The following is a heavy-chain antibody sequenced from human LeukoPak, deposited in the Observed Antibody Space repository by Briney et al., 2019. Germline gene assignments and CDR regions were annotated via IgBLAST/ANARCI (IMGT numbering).Heavy chain of an antibody. V-gene: IGHV3-21*01. Sequence: GGSLRLSCAASGFTFSSYGMSWVRQAPGKGLEWVSSISGSSSYIYYADSLKGRFTISRHNAKNSLYLQMNSLRAEDTAVYYCARDQGRYCSGGSCSLFDYWGQGTLVTVSS. CDR1: GFTFSSYG. J-gene: IGHJ4*02. CDR3: ARDQGRYCSGGSCSLFDY. CDR2: ISGSSSYI. D-gene: IGHD2-15*01.